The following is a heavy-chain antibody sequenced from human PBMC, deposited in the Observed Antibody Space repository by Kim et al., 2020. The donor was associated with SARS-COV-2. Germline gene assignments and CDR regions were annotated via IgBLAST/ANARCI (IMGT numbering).Heavy chain of an antibody. J-gene: IGHJ4*02. CDR2: ISDAGGHT. CDR3: AKDQRDYYDTSGYSSY. CDR1: GFTFSDYA. V-gene: IGHV3-23*01. D-gene: IGHD3-22*01. Sequence: GGSLRLSCAASGFTFSDYAMSWVRQASGKGLEWVSGISDAGGHTYYADSVKGRFTISRDNSKNTLYLQMNSVRAEDTAVYYCAKDQRDYYDTSGYSSYWGQGTLVTVSS.